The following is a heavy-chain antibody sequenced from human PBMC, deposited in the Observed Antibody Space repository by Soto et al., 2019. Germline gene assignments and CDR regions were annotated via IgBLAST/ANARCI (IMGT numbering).Heavy chain of an antibody. CDR2: ISAYNGNT. CDR3: ARDSLGLGITGTTRYYYYYGMDV. Sequence: GASVKVSCKASCYTFTSYGISWVRQAPGQGLEWMGWISAYNGNTNYAQKLQGRVTMTTDTSTSTAYMELRSLRSDDTAVYYCARDSLGLGITGTTRYYYYYGMDVWGQGTTVTVTS. J-gene: IGHJ6*02. D-gene: IGHD1-7*01. CDR1: CYTFTSYG. V-gene: IGHV1-18*01.